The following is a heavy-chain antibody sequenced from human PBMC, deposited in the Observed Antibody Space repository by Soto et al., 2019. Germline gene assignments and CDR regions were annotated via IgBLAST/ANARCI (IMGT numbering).Heavy chain of an antibody. J-gene: IGHJ4*02. CDR2: MNPNSGNT. D-gene: IGHD3-3*01. Sequence: ASVKVSCKASGYTFTSYDINWVRQATGQGLEWMGWMNPNSGNTGYAQKFQGRVTMTRNTSISTAYMELSSLRSEDTAVYYCARVAPYALLRFLEWPSFDYWGQGTLVTVSS. V-gene: IGHV1-8*01. CDR1: GYTFTSYD. CDR3: ARVAPYALLRFLEWPSFDY.